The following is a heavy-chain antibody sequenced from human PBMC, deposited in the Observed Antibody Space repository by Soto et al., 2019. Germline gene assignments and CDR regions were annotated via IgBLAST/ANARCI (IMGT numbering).Heavy chain of an antibody. CDR2: ISYDGSNK. CDR3: AKAMGGANGGTFDC. V-gene: IGHV3-30*18. J-gene: IGHJ4*02. CDR1: GFTFSSYG. Sequence: PGGSLRLSCAASGFTFSSYGMHWVRQAPGKGLERVAVISYDGSNKYYADSVKGRFTISRDNSKNTLFLQMSSLRAEDTAVYYCAKAMGGANGGTFDCWGQGTLVTSPQ. D-gene: IGHD2-8*01.